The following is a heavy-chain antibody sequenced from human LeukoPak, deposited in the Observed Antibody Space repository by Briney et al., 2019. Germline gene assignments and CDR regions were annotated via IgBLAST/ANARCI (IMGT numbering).Heavy chain of an antibody. CDR1: GYTFTSYY. D-gene: IGHD3-22*01. CDR2: INPSGGST. Sequence: ASVKVSCKASGYTFTSYYMHWVRQAPGQGLEWMGIINPSGGSTSYAQKFQGRVTITRDMSTSTVYMELSGLRSEDTAVYYCARTYYYDSSGYSRGFDPWGQGTLVTVSS. V-gene: IGHV1-46*01. J-gene: IGHJ5*02. CDR3: ARTYYYDSSGYSRGFDP.